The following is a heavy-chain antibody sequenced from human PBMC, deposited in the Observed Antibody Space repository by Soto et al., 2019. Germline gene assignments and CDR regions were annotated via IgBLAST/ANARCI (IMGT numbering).Heavy chain of an antibody. V-gene: IGHV5-51*01. CDR2: IYPGDSDP. Sequence: PGVSLKISCKGSGYNFPNYWIGWVRQMPGKGLEWMGVIYPGDSDPRYSPSFQGQVTISADKSISTAYLQWSSLKASDTAMYYCARHWVVATIEGYYYYVMDVWGQGTTVTVSS. D-gene: IGHD5-12*01. CDR1: GYNFPNYW. CDR3: ARHWVVATIEGYYYYVMDV. J-gene: IGHJ6*02.